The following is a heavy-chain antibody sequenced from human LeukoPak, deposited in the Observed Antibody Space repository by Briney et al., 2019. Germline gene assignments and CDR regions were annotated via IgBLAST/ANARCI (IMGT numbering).Heavy chain of an antibody. Sequence: GGSLRLSCAVSGLTFSNVWMHWVRQAPGQGLVWVSRINSAGSSTVYADPVKGRFTISRDNAKNMLYLQMNSLRAEDTAVYYCASFRDFDNWGQGTMVTVSS. CDR1: GLTFSNVW. CDR2: INSAGSST. V-gene: IGHV3-74*01. CDR3: ASFRDFDN. J-gene: IGHJ3*02.